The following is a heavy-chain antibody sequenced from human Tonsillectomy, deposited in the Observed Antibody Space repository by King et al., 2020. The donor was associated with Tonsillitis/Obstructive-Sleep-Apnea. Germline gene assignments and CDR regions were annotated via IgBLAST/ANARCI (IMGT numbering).Heavy chain of an antibody. D-gene: IGHD1-1*01. J-gene: IGHJ4*02. CDR2: IYYAGTT. V-gene: IGHV4-59*01. Sequence: VPLQESGPGLVKPSETLSLTCAVSGGSITPYYWTWIRLPPGKGLEWIAYIYYAGTTKYNPSLKGRATISVDTSQNQFSLNLTSVTPADTAVYYCARMNGDFDSWGQGTLVTVSS. CDR3: ARMNGDFDS. CDR1: GGSITPYY.